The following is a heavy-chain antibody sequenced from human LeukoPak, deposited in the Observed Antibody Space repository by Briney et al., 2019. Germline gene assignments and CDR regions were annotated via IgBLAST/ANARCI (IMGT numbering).Heavy chain of an antibody. V-gene: IGHV4-39*01. CDR1: GGSISSSSYY. D-gene: IGHD4-17*01. CDR2: IYYSGST. CDR3: ARRLEGDYLFDY. Sequence: PSETLSLTCTVSGGSISSSSYYWGWIRQPPGKGLGWIGIIYYSGSTYYNPSLKSRVTISVDTSKNQFSLKLSSVTAADTALYYCARRLEGDYLFDYWGQGTLVTVSS. J-gene: IGHJ4*02.